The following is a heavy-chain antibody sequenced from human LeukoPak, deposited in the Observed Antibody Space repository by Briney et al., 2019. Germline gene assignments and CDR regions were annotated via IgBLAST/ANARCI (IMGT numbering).Heavy chain of an antibody. V-gene: IGHV3-30-3*01. CDR3: ARFMYGDYNEGHEAFDI. J-gene: IGHJ3*02. CDR1: GFTFSSYA. Sequence: GRSLRLSCAASGFTFSSYAMHWVRQAPGKGLEWVAVISYDGSNKYNADSVKGRFTISRDNSKNTLYLQMNSLRAEDTAVYYCARFMYGDYNEGHEAFDIWGQGTMVTVSS. CDR2: ISYDGSNK. D-gene: IGHD4-17*01.